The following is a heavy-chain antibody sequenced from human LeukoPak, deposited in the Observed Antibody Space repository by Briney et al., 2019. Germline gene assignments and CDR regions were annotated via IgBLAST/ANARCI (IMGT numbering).Heavy chain of an antibody. CDR3: ACGDHRPYPCYFDY. Sequence: SETLSLTCAVYGGSFSGYYWSWIRQPPGKGLEWIGEINHSGSTNYNPSLKSRVTISVDTSKNQFSLKLSSVTAADTAVYYCACGDHRPYPCYFDYWGQGTLVTVSS. CDR1: GGSFSGYY. J-gene: IGHJ4*02. D-gene: IGHD4-17*01. V-gene: IGHV4-34*01. CDR2: INHSGST.